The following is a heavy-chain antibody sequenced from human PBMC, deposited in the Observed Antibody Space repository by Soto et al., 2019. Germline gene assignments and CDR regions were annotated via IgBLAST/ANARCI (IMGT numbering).Heavy chain of an antibody. J-gene: IGHJ4*02. V-gene: IGHV3-30-3*01. CDR2: ISYDGSNK. D-gene: IGHD5-18*01. CDR3: ASEKEQYSHGWRGVLYFDY. CDR1: GFTFSSYA. Sequence: HVQLVESGGGVVQPGRSLRLSCEASGFTFSSYAMHWVRQAPGKGLEWVAVISYDGSNKYYADSVKGRFTISRDNSKNTLYLQMYSLRAEDTAVYCCASEKEQYSHGWRGVLYFDYWGQGTLVTVSS.